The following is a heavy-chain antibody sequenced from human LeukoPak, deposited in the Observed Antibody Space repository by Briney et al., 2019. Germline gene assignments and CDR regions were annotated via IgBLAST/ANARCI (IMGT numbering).Heavy chain of an antibody. CDR2: IRSKAYGGTT. Sequence: GGSLRPSCAASGFTFSSYAMSWVRQAPGKGLEWVGFIRSKAYGGTTEYAASVKGRFTISRDDSKSIAYLQMNSLKTEDTAVYYCTRDRDYYGSGSYPGGMDVWGQGTTVTVSS. CDR3: TRDRDYYGSGSYPGGMDV. V-gene: IGHV3-49*04. J-gene: IGHJ6*02. D-gene: IGHD3-10*01. CDR1: GFTFSSYA.